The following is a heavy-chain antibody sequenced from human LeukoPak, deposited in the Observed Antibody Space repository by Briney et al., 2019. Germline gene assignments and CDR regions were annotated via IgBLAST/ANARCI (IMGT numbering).Heavy chain of an antibody. V-gene: IGHV3-23*01. CDR2: ISGSGGST. D-gene: IGHD4-17*01. Sequence: SGGSLRLSCAASGFTFSSYAMSWVRQAPGKGLEWVSAISGSGGSTYYADSVKGRFTISRDNSKNTLYLQMNSLRAEDTAVYYCAKASTRGYGDYAHLDYWGQGTLVTVSS. CDR1: GFTFSSYA. CDR3: AKASTRGYGDYAHLDY. J-gene: IGHJ4*02.